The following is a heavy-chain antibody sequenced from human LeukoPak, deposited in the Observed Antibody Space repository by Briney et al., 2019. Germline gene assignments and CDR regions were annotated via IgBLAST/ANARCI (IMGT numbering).Heavy chain of an antibody. D-gene: IGHD5-12*01. J-gene: IGHJ5*02. Sequence: GASVKVSCKASGYTFTSYAMHWVRQAPGQRLEWMGWINAGNGNTKYSQEFQGRVTTTRDTSASTAYMELSSLRSEDMAVYYCARDGTRRGYSGYDLHKNWFDPWGQGTLVTVSS. V-gene: IGHV1-3*03. CDR2: INAGNGNT. CDR1: GYTFTSYA. CDR3: ARDGTRRGYSGYDLHKNWFDP.